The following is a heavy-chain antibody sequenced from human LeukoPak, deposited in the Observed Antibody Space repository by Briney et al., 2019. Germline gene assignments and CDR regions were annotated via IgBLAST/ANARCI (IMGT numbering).Heavy chain of an antibody. CDR3: ARGMPTTKKAGYFDC. CDR2: IYCDDDK. V-gene: IGHV2-5*02. Sequence: SGHTLANPTHTLTLTCTCAGFSLITRAVGVGWIRQPPGKALEWLALIYCDDDKRYSPSLKSRLTITKDISKNQVVLTMPDRDPMDTATYYCARGMPTTKKAGYFDCWGQGTLVTVSS. J-gene: IGHJ4*03. D-gene: IGHD1-14*01. CDR1: GFSLITRAVG.